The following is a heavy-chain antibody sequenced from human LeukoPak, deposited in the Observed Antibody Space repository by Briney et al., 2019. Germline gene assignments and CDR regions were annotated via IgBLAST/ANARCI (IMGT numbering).Heavy chain of an antibody. CDR1: GFTFSNYG. CDR3: AKRLSYYFDY. CDR2: IWYDGSTQ. Sequence: PGGSLRLSCATSGFTFSNYGMHWVRQAPGKGLEWVALIWYDGSTQYYADSVKGRFTISRDNSNNTMYLQMNSLRVEDTALYYCAKRLSYYFDYWGQGTLVTVSS. J-gene: IGHJ4*02. V-gene: IGHV3-33*06.